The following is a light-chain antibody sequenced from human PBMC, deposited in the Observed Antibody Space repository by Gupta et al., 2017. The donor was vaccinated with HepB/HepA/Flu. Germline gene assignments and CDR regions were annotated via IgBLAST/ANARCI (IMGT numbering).Light chain of an antibody. CDR2: LAS. J-gene: IGKJ4*01. V-gene: IGKV2-28*01. Sequence: EIVLTQSPLSLPVSPGEPASMSCRSNQSLRHSNGDTYLDWYLQKPGQSPHHLIFLASRRASGVPDRFSGVGYDTEFTLNISRGEAEDVGIYYCTQELQTPFTFGRGTXVDIK. CDR1: QSLRHSNGDTY. CDR3: TQELQTPFT.